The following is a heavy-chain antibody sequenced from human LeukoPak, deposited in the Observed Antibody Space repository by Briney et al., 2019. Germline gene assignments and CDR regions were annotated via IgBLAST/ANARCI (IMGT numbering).Heavy chain of an antibody. CDR1: GYTFTGYY. CDR3: ARERGIGEAGRLYNWFDP. D-gene: IGHD6-19*01. Sequence: GASVKVSCKASGYTFTGYYMHWVRQAPGQGLEWMGWINPNSGGTNYAQKFQGRVTMTRDTSISTAYMELSRLRSDDTAVYYCARERGIGEAGRLYNWFDPGGQGTLVTVSS. V-gene: IGHV1-2*02. J-gene: IGHJ5*02. CDR2: INPNSGGT.